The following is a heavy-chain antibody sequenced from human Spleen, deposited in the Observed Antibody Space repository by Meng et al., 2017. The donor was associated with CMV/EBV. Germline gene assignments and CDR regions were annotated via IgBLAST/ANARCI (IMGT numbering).Heavy chain of an antibody. J-gene: IGHJ4*02. CDR1: GGSISSGGYY. CDR3: AGIGYSYGYLPGDY. Sequence: SETLSLTCTVSGGSISSGGYYWSWIRQHPGKGLEWIGYIYYSGSTYYNPSLKSRVTISVDTSKNQFSLKLSSVTAADTAVYYCAGIGYSYGYLPGDYWGQGTLVTVSS. D-gene: IGHD5-18*01. CDR2: IYYSGST. V-gene: IGHV4-31*03.